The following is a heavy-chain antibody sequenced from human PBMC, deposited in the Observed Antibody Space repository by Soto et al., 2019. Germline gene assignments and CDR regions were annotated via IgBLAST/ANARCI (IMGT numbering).Heavy chain of an antibody. D-gene: IGHD6-19*01. J-gene: IGHJ4*02. CDR2: INPNSGGT. CDR1: GYTFTGDY. Sequence: ASVKGSCQASGYTFTGDYMHWVRQAPGQGLEWMGWINPNSGGTKSAEKFQGRVTMTRDTSISTAYMELSRLTSDDTAVYYCASAAVTGTAGLDFWGQGTQVTVSS. V-gene: IGHV1-2*02. CDR3: ASAAVTGTAGLDF.